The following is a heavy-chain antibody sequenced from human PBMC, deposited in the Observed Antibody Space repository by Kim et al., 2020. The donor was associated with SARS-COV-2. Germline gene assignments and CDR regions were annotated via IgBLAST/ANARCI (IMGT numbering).Heavy chain of an antibody. CDR1: GGSVNGYY. CDR3: ARYIVATHNFDF. V-gene: IGHV4-59*08. Sequence: SETLSLMCTVSGGSVNGYYWSWIRQPPGKGLEWIGFIYYTGSTNYNPSLKSRVTMSVNTPKNQFSLKLSSVTAADTAGYYCARYIVATHNFDFWGQGTLVTVSS. CDR2: IYYTGST. D-gene: IGHD5-12*01. J-gene: IGHJ4*02.